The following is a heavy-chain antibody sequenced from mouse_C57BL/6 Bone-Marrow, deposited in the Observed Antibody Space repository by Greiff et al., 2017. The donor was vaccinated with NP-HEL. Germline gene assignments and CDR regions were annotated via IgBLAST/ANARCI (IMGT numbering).Heavy chain of an antibody. CDR2: ISSGGSYT. D-gene: IGHD3-2*02. CDR1: GFTFSSYG. Sequence: DVKLVESGGDLVKPGGSLKLSCAASGFTFSSYGMSWVRQTPDKRLEWVATISSGGSYTYYPDSVKGRFTISRDNAKNNLYLQMSSLKSEDTAMYYCLTAQATSYYAMDYWGQGTSVTVSS. V-gene: IGHV5-6*02. J-gene: IGHJ4*01. CDR3: LTAQATSYYAMDY.